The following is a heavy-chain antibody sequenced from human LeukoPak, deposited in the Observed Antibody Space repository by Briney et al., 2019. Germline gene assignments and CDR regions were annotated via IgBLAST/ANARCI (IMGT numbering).Heavy chain of an antibody. CDR1: GFTLSSYA. CDR3: AKAPVTTCSGAYCYPFDY. J-gene: IGHJ4*02. Sequence: PGGSLRLSCAASGFTLSSYAMSWVRQAPGKGLEWVSAISVSGNTYHADSVKGRFTISRDSSKNTLYLQMNRLRAEDAAVYYCAKAPVTTCSGAYCYPFDYWGQGTLVTVS. CDR2: ISVSGNT. V-gene: IGHV3-23*01. D-gene: IGHD2-21*01.